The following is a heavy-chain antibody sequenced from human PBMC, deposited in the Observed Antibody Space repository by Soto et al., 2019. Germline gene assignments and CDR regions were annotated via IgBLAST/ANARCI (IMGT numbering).Heavy chain of an antibody. J-gene: IGHJ3*02. V-gene: IGHV3-72*01. CDR3: SRVAYGHGFDI. CDR1: GYTFSDHY. CDR2: IRNRGGGNIT. Sequence: MQLVESGGDLVQPGGSLKLSCVGSGYTFSDHYMDWVRQAPGKGLEWVGRIRNRGGGNITQYSASGRGRFTVSRDDSKDSLYLQMNSLKIDDTAVYYCSRVAYGHGFDIWGQGTVVTVSS. D-gene: IGHD4-17*01.